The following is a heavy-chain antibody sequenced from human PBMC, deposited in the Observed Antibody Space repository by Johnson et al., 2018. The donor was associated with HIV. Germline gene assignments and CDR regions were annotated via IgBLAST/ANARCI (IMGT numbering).Heavy chain of an antibody. J-gene: IGHJ3*02. D-gene: IGHD1-20*01. CDR2: IYSGGST. CDR1: GITVGTNY. V-gene: IGHV3-66*01. CDR3: ARDYRGLTGSSSPSYAFDI. Sequence: VQLVESGGGLVQPGGSLRLSCAASGITVGTNYMSWVRQAPGKGLEWVSVIYSGGSTYYADSVKGRFTISRDNSKNTLYLQMGSLRADDTAVYYCARDYRGLTGSSSPSYAFDIWGQGTMVTVSS.